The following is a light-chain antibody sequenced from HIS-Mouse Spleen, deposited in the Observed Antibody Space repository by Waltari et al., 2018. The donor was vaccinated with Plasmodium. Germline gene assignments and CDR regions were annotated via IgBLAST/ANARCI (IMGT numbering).Light chain of an antibody. CDR1: QSVSSN. Sequence: EIVMTQSPATLSVSPGERATLSCRASQSVSSNLAWYQQKPGQAPRLLIYGASTRATGIPASFSGIGSGTEFTLTISSLQSEDFAGYYCQQYNNWSFTFGPGTKVDIK. J-gene: IGKJ3*01. V-gene: IGKV3-15*01. CDR3: QQYNNWSFT. CDR2: GAS.